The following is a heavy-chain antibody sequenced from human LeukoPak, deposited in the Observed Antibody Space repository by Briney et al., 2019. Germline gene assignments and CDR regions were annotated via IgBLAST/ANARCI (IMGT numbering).Heavy chain of an antibody. D-gene: IGHD6-19*01. CDR1: GFTFSGSV. J-gene: IGHJ4*02. CDR3: TSYSSGWSPYFDY. CDR2: IRSKANSYAT. Sequence: GGSLRLSCAASGFTFSGSVMHWVRQASGKGLEWVGRIRSKANSYATAYAASVKGRFTISRDDSKNTAYLQMNSLKTEDTAVYYCTSYSSGWSPYFDYWGQGTLVTVSS. V-gene: IGHV3-73*01.